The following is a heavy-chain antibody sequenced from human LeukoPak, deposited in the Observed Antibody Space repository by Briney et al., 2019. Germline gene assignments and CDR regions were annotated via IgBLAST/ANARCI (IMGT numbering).Heavy chain of an antibody. CDR2: IIPMFGTA. D-gene: IGHD5-18*01. J-gene: IGHJ4*02. Sequence: GSSVKVSCKASGGTFSSYAISWVRQAPGQGLEWKGGIIPMFGTANYAQKLQGRVTITTDKSTSTAYMELSSLRSEDTAVYYCARGSAMVSYFDYWGQGTLVTVSS. V-gene: IGHV1-69*05. CDR3: ARGSAMVSYFDY. CDR1: GGTFSSYA.